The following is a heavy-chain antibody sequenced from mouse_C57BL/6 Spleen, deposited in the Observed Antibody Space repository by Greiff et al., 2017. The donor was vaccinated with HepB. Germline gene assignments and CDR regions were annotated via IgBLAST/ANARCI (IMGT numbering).Heavy chain of an antibody. D-gene: IGHD1-1*01. V-gene: IGHV5-17*01. J-gene: IGHJ4*01. CDR1: GFTFSDYG. CDR3: ARRTTVAPYAMDY. Sequence: EVKVVESGGGLVKPGGSLKLSCAASGFTFSDYGMHWVRQAPEKGLEWVAYISSGSSTIYYADTVKGRFTISRDNAKNTLFLQMTSLRSEDTAMYYCARRTTVAPYAMDYWGQGTSVTVSS. CDR2: ISSGSSTI.